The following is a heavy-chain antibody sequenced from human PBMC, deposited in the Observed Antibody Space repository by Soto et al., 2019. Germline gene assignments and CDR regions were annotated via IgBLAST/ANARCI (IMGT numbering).Heavy chain of an antibody. CDR2: IYYSGST. D-gene: IGHD2-21*02. V-gene: IGHV4-39*01. Sequence: QLQLQESGPGLVKPSETLSLTCTVSGGSISSSSYYWGWIRQPPGKGLEWIGSIYYSGSTYYNPSLKSRVTLSVDTSKNQFSLKLSSVNAADTAVYYCAGLGSAYCCGDCLIGLWYWGQGTLVTVSS. CDR3: AGLGSAYCCGDCLIGLWY. J-gene: IGHJ4*02. CDR1: GGSISSSSYY.